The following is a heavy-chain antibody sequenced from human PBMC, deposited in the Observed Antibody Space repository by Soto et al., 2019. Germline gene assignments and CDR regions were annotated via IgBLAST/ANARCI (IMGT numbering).Heavy chain of an antibody. CDR2: IKGDGSEE. CDR1: GFTFSSSR. D-gene: IGHD3-10*01. V-gene: IGHV3-7*01. CDR3: AAGFPPDY. Sequence: EVQLVESGGVLVQPGGSLKVSCAASGFTFSSSRMNWVRQAPGKGLEWVANIKGDGSEEYYVDSVRGRFTISRDNAKSSLSLQMNSLRAEDTAVYYCAAGFPPDYWGQGTLVTVSS. J-gene: IGHJ4*02.